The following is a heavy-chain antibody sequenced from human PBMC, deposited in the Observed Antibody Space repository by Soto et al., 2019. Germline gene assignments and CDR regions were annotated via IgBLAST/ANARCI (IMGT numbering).Heavy chain of an antibody. J-gene: IGHJ4*02. CDR2: ISNSGMST. CDR3: AKTLVGTTMDWGF. D-gene: IGHD1-26*01. Sequence: EVQLLESGGGLGQPGESLRLTCAASGFTFSNYAMNWVRQAPGKGLEWVSVISNSGMSTYYADSVKGRFTISRDNSKNTLYLQMNSLRAEDTAVYYCAKTLVGTTMDWGFWGQGTLVTVSS. V-gene: IGHV3-23*01. CDR1: GFTFSNYA.